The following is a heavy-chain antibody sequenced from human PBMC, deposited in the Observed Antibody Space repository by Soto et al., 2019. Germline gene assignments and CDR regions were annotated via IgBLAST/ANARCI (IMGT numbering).Heavy chain of an antibody. J-gene: IGHJ4*02. CDR3: ARVRVRFLEWLGSEG. Sequence: QVQLVQSGAEVKKPGSSVKVSCKASGGTFSSYAFSWVRQAPGQGLEWMGGIIPIFGTANYAQKFQGRVTITADESTSTAYMELSSLRSEDTAGYYCARVRVRFLEWLGSEGWGQGTLVTVSS. CDR2: IIPIFGTA. D-gene: IGHD3-3*01. CDR1: GGTFSSYA. V-gene: IGHV1-69*12.